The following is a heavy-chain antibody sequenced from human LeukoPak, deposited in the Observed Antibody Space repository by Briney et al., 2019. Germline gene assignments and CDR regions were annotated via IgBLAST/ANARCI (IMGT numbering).Heavy chain of an antibody. CDR3: ATNGGDDFWSGYY. V-gene: IGHV3-74*01. J-gene: IGHJ4*02. D-gene: IGHD3-3*01. CDR2: INTDGSST. Sequence: GRSLRLSCAASGFTFSSYWMHWVRQAPGKGLVWVSRINTDGSSTSYADSVKGRFTISRDNAKNTLYLQVNSLRAEDTAVYYCATNGGDDFWSGYYWGQGTLVTVSS. CDR1: GFTFSSYW.